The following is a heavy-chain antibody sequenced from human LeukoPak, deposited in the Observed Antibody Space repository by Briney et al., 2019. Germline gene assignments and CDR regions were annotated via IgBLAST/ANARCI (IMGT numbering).Heavy chain of an antibody. CDR3: AKEGDYYGSGSLYY. Sequence: PGGSLRLSCAASGFIVRSNYMSWVRQAPGKGPEWVSVMYAGGSTIYADSVKGRFTMSRDNSKNTLYLQMNSLRAEDTAVYYCAKEGDYYGSGSLYYWGQGTLVTVSS. J-gene: IGHJ4*02. V-gene: IGHV3-66*01. D-gene: IGHD3-10*01. CDR1: GFIVRSNY. CDR2: MYAGGST.